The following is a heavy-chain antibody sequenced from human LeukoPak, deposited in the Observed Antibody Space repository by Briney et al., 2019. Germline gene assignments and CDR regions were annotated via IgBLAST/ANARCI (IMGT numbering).Heavy chain of an antibody. CDR2: VSPNSGGT. D-gene: IGHD1-26*01. J-gene: IGHJ4*02. V-gene: IGHV1-2*02. Sequence: ASVKVSCKASGYTFIDYYMHWVRQAPGQGLEWIGWVSPNSGGTKYVQKFQGRVTMTRDTSITTVYMELSGLSFDDTAVYYCARGGGRYSVDYWGQGTLVIVSS. CDR1: GYTFIDYY. CDR3: ARGGGRYSVDY.